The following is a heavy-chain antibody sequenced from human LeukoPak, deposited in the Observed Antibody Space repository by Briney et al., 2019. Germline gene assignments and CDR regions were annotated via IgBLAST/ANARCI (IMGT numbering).Heavy chain of an antibody. Sequence: GGSLRLSCAASGFTFSSYGMHWVRQAPGKGLEWVAFIRYDGSNKYYADSVKGRFTISRDNSKNTLYLQMNSLRAEDTAVYYCAKDLPSYGSGRDPIFDYWGQGTLVTVSS. D-gene: IGHD3-10*01. CDR3: AKDLPSYGSGRDPIFDY. CDR2: IRYDGSNK. V-gene: IGHV3-30*02. CDR1: GFTFSSYG. J-gene: IGHJ4*02.